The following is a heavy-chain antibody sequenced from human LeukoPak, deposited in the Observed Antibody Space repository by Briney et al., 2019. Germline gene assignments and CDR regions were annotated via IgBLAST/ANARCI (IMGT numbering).Heavy chain of an antibody. V-gene: IGHV4-61*08. J-gene: IGHJ3*02. CDR3: ARARVGGWYDAFDI. Sequence: SETLSLTCTVSGGSISSGDYYWSWIRQPPGKGLEWIGYIYYSGSTNYSPSLKSRVTISVDTSKYQFSLKLSSVTAADTAVYYCARARVGGWYDAFDIWGQGTMVTVSS. D-gene: IGHD6-19*01. CDR2: IYYSGST. CDR1: GGSISSGDYY.